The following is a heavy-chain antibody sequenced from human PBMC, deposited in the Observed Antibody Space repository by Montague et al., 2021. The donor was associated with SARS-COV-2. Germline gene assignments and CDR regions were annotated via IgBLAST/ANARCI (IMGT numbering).Heavy chain of an antibody. CDR3: ARDRRTITMVRGVTHWFDP. V-gene: IGHV4-31*03. J-gene: IGHJ5*02. CDR2: IYYSGST. D-gene: IGHD3-10*01. Sequence: TLSLTCTVSGGSTNSGGYYWSWIRQHPGKGLEWIGYIYYSGSTYYNPSLKSRVTISVDTSKNQFSLKLSSVTAADTAVYYCARDRRTITMVRGVTHWFDPWGQGTLVTVSS. CDR1: GGSTNSGGYY.